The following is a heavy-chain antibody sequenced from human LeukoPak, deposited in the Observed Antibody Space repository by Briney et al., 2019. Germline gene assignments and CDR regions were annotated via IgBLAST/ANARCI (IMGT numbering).Heavy chain of an antibody. CDR2: IIPIFGTA. CDR1: GGTFSSYA. V-gene: IGHV1-69*13. J-gene: IGHJ3*02. CDR3: ARGSRGIAAEPDAFDI. D-gene: IGHD6-13*01. Sequence: ASVKVSCKASGGTFSSYAISWVRQAPGQGLEWMGGIIPIFGTANYAQKFQGRVTITADESTSTAYMELSSLRSEDTAVYYCARGSRGIAAEPDAFDIWGQGTMVTVSS.